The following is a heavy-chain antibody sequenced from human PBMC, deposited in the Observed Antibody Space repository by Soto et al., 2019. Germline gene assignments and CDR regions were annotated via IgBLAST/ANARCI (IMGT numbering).Heavy chain of an antibody. D-gene: IGHD3-3*01. CDR2: IKSETDGGAT. CDR3: TTVMGYYDFWSNYYYYYMDV. V-gene: IGHV3-15*01. CDR1: GFTFSKAW. J-gene: IGHJ6*03. Sequence: GESLRLSCAASGFTFSKAWMSWVRQAPGKGLEWVGRIKSETDGGATDYAAPVKGRFTLSREDSKNTLYLQMDSLKTEDTAVYYCTTVMGYYDFWSNYYYYYMDVWGKGTTVTVSS.